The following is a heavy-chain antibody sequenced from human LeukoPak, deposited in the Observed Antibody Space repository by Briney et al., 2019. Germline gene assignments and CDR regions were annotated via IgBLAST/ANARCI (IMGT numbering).Heavy chain of an antibody. Sequence: PSETLSLTCTVSGGSISSSSYYWGWIRQPPGKGLEWIGSIYYSGSTYYNPSLKSRVTISVDTSKNQFSLKLSSVTAADTAVYYCARDGSASSGLGYWGQGTLVTVSS. J-gene: IGHJ4*02. CDR1: GGSISSSSYY. CDR3: ARDGSASSGLGY. D-gene: IGHD6-19*01. V-gene: IGHV4-39*02. CDR2: IYYSGST.